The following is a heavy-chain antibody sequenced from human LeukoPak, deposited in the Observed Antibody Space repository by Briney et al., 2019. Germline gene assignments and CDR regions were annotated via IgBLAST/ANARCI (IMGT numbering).Heavy chain of an antibody. V-gene: IGHV1-18*01. J-gene: IGHJ4*02. CDR1: GYTFTSYG. D-gene: IGHD2-15*01. CDR2: ISAYNGNT. CDR3: ARVGAYCSGISCFDY. Sequence: GASVKVSCKASGYTFTSYGISWVRQAPGQELEWMGWISAYNGNTDHAHNFQGRVTMTTDTSTNTAYMELRSLESDDTAVYYCARVGAYCSGISCFDYWGQGTLVTVSS.